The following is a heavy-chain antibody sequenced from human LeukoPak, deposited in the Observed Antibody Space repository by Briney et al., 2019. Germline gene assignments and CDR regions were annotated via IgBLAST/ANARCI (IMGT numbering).Heavy chain of an antibody. CDR2: IIPIFGTA. CDR3: ARVGRGIAAAGFGAFDI. Sequence: SSVKVSCKASGGTFSSYAISWVRQAPGQGLEWMGGIIPIFGTANYAQKFQGRVTITTDESTSTAYMELSSLRSEDTAVYYCARVGRGIAAAGFGAFDIWGQGTMVTVSS. CDR1: GGTFSSYA. D-gene: IGHD6-13*01. V-gene: IGHV1-69*05. J-gene: IGHJ3*02.